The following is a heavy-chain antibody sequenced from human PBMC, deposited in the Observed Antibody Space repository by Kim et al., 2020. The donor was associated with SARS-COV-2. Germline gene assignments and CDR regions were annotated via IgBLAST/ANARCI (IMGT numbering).Heavy chain of an antibody. V-gene: IGHV3-30*18. J-gene: IGHJ4*02. D-gene: IGHD3-10*01. CDR3: AKGGDSGSGSLAAGLDY. CDR2: ISYDGSNK. Sequence: GGSLRLSCAASGFTFSSYGMHWVRQAPGKGLEWVAVISYDGSNKYYADSVKGRFTISRDNSKNTLYLQMNSLRAEDTAVYYCAKGGDSGSGSLAAGLDYWGQGTLVTVSS. CDR1: GFTFSSYG.